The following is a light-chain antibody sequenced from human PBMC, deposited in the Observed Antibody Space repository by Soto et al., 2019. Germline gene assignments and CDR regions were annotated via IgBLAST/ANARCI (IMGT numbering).Light chain of an antibody. CDR3: MQPLQTLLT. J-gene: IGKJ5*01. CDR1: QSLTHSSGYNY. V-gene: IGKV2-28*01. CDR2: LGS. Sequence: EIVLTQSPLSLSVSPGEPASISCRSSQSLTHSSGYNYLDWYLLKSGQPPQLVIYLGSNRGSGVPDRVSGSGSGTHFTLTISRVETEDAGVYFCMQPLQTLLTFGQGTRLEIQ.